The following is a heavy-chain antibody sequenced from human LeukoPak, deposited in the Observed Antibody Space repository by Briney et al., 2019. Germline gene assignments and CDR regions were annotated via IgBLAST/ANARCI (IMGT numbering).Heavy chain of an antibody. J-gene: IGHJ3*02. CDR3: ARDNLWLSVGAFDI. V-gene: IGHV4-59*12. D-gene: IGHD5-18*01. CDR2: INYSGST. CDR1: GGSITSYY. Sequence: SETLSLTCTVSGGSITSYYWSWIRQSPGKGLEWIGYINYSGSTNYNPSLKSRVTISVDTSKNQFSLNLSSVTAADTAVYYCARDNLWLSVGAFDIWGQGTMVTVSS.